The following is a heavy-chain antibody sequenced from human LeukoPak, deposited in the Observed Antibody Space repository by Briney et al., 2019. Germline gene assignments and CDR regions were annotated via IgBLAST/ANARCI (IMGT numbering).Heavy chain of an antibody. CDR1: GFTVSSNY. D-gene: IGHD2-15*01. CDR3: ARDPRSGGSWHSRYYYMDV. Sequence: PGGSLRLSCAASGFTVSSNYMSWVRQAPGKGLEWVSVIYSGGSTYYADSVKGRFTISRDNSKNTPYLQMNSLRAEDTAVYYCARDPRSGGSWHSRYYYMDVWGKGTTVTISS. J-gene: IGHJ6*03. CDR2: IYSGGST. V-gene: IGHV3-66*01.